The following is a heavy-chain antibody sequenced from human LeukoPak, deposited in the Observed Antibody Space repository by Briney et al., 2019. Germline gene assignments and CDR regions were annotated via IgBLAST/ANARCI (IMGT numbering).Heavy chain of an antibody. V-gene: IGHV3-7*01. CDR3: ASRYCSTPTFPYPGAFDY. CDR2: INQDGSDK. J-gene: IGHJ4*02. Sequence: PGGSLRLSCAASGLAFSNCWMSWVRQAPGKGLEWVANINQDGSDKYYVDSVKGRFTISRDNAKNSVYLQMNSLRVEETAVYYCASRYCSTPTFPYPGAFDYWGQGALVTVSS. D-gene: IGHD2-2*01. CDR1: GLAFSNCW.